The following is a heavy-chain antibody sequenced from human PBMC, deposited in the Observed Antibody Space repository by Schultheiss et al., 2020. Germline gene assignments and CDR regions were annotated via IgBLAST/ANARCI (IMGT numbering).Heavy chain of an antibody. CDR2: INYSGYT. CDR3: ARGRNDYGGLFYDY. J-gene: IGHJ4*02. D-gene: IGHD4/OR15-4a*01. Sequence: SETLSLTCTVSGGSISSGGYYWSWIRQSPGKRLECIGFINYSGYTTYNPSLRSRVSISVDTSKNTFSLNLNSLTAADTAIYYCARGRNDYGGLFYDYWGQGTVVTVSS. CDR1: GGSISSGGYY. V-gene: IGHV4-61*08.